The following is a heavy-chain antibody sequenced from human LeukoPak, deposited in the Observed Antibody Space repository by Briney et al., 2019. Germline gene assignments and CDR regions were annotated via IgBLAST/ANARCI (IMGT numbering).Heavy chain of an antibody. CDR1: GFTFSSYG. V-gene: IGHV3-33*01. CDR2: IWYDGGNK. Sequence: GGSLRLSCAASGFTFSSYGMHWVRQAPGKGLEWVAVIWYDGGNKYYADSVKGRFTISRDNSKNTLYLQMNSLRAEDTAVYYCAREIPSTVYYDSSGFDYWGQGTLVTVSS. J-gene: IGHJ4*02. D-gene: IGHD3-22*01. CDR3: AREIPSTVYYDSSGFDY.